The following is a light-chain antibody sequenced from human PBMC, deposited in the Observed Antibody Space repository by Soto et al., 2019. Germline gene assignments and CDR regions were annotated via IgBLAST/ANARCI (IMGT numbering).Light chain of an antibody. J-gene: IGLJ2*01. V-gene: IGLV2-8*01. CDR2: EVT. CDR1: SSNVGAYNY. CDR3: SSWTGNNFVV. Sequence: QSALTQPPSASESPGQSVTISCTGTSSNVGAYNYVSWYQQHPGKAPKLMIYEVTKRPSGVPDRVSGSKSGSTASLTVSGLQAEDEADYYCSSWTGNNFVVFGGGTKLPVL.